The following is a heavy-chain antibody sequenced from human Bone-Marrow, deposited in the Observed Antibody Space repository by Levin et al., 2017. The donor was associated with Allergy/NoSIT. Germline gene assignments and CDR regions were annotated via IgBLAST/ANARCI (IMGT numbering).Heavy chain of an antibody. J-gene: IGHJ4*02. CDR3: AKVPRFRELLSGRGRDY. CDR1: GFTFSSYA. Sequence: AGGSLRLSCAASGFTFSSYAMSWVRQAPGKGLEWVSAISGSGGSTYYADSVKGRFTISRDNSKNTLYLQMNSLRAEDTAVYYCAKVPRFRELLSGRGRDYWGQGTLVTVSS. D-gene: IGHD3-10*01. CDR2: ISGSGGST. V-gene: IGHV3-23*01.